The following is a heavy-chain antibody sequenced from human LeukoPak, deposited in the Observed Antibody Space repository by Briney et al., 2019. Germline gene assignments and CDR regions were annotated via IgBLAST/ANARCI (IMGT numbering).Heavy chain of an antibody. D-gene: IGHD4-17*01. CDR1: GYTFTSYG. Sequence: ASVKVSCKASGYTFTSYGISRVRQAPGQGLEWMGWISAYNGNTNYAQKLQGRVTMTTDTSTSTAYLELRSLRSDDAAVYYCARDAYGDYSWERGTGSYFDYWGQGTLVTVSS. CDR3: ARDAYGDYSWERGTGSYFDY. CDR2: ISAYNGNT. J-gene: IGHJ4*02. V-gene: IGHV1-18*01.